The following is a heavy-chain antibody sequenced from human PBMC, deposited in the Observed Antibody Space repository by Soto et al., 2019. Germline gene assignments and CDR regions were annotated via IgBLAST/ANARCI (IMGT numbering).Heavy chain of an antibody. V-gene: IGHV3-30*18. CDR3: AKYLRVAGPFAV. CDR2: VSYDGSNK. CDR1: GFTFSSYG. Sequence: GGSLRLSCAASGFTFSSYGMHWVRQAPGKGLEWVAVVSYDGSNKYYADSVKGRFTISRDNSKNTLYLQMNSLRAEDTAVYYCAKYLRVAGPFAVWAQGTMVTVSS. D-gene: IGHD6-19*01. J-gene: IGHJ3*01.